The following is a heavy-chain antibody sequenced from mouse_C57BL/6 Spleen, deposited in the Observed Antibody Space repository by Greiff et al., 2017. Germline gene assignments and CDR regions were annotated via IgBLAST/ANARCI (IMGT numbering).Heavy chain of an antibody. V-gene: IGHV1-61*01. CDR3: AGCTGYCDY. J-gene: IGHJ2*01. Sequence: VQLQQPGAELVRPGSSVKLSCKASGYTFTSYWMAWVKQRPGQGLEWIGNIYPSDSETHYNQEFKDKATLTVDKSSSTASMQLSSLSSEDSAVYYCAGCTGYCDYWGQGTTLSVSS. CDR1: GYTFTSYW. CDR2: IYPSDSET.